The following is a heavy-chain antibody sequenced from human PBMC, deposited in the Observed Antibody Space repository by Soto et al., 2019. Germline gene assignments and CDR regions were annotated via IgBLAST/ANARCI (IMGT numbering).Heavy chain of an antibody. CDR2: IWYDGSNK. V-gene: IGHV3-33*01. J-gene: IGHJ4*02. CDR1: GFTFSSCG. D-gene: IGHD4-17*01. CDR3: ARGGSDGDYVDY. Sequence: QVQLVESGGGVVQPGRSLRLSCAASGFTFSSCGMHWVRQAPGKGLEWVAVIWYDGSNKYYADSVKGRFTISRDNSKNALYLQMNSLRAEDTAVYYCARGGSDGDYVDYWGQGTLVTVSS.